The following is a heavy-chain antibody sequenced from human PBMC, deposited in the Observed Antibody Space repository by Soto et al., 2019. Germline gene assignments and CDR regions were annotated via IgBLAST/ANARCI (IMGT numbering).Heavy chain of an antibody. V-gene: IGHV4-30-4*01. J-gene: IGHJ5*02. CDR3: ARGRGYSYGLDP. Sequence: QVQLLESGPGLVKPSQSLSLTCTVSGDSISSINNYWSWIRQPPGEGLEWIGFISYSGTTSYSPSLKSRVAISLDTSKNQFSLSLNFVTAADTAVYYCARGRGYSYGLDPWGQGSLVTVSS. CDR2: ISYSGTT. CDR1: GDSISSINNY. D-gene: IGHD5-18*01.